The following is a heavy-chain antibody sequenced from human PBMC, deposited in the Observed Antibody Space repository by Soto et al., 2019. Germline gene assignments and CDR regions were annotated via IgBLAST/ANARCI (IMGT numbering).Heavy chain of an antibody. V-gene: IGHV3-23*01. CDR2: ISGSGGTT. CDR3: AKAGKTTVTTEFDY. CDR1: GFTFSTSA. D-gene: IGHD4-17*01. J-gene: IGHJ4*02. Sequence: GGSLRLSCAASGFTFSTSAMSWVRQAPGKGLEWVSLISGSGGTTHYADSVKGRFTISRDNPKNRLYVQMNSLRVEDTAVYYCAKAGKTTVTTEFDYWGQGTLVTVSS.